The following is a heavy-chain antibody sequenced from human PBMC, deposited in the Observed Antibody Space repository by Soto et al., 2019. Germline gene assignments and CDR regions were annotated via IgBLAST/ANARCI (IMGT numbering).Heavy chain of an antibody. J-gene: IGHJ4*02. CDR3: ARDRSNIDY. CDR1: GFTFSSYW. D-gene: IGHD2-8*01. CDR2: IKQDGSET. V-gene: IGHV3-7*01. Sequence: GGSLRLSCAASGFTFSSYWMTWVRQAPGKGLEWVANIKQDGSETHYVDSVKGRFTISRDNAKNSLYLQMNSLRAEDTAVYYCARDRSNIDYWGQGTLVTVSS.